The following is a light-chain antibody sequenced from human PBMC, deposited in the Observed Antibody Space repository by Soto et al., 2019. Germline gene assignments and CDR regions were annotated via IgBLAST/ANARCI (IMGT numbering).Light chain of an antibody. Sequence: EFVLTQSPGTLSLSPGERATLSCRASQSVSSNYLAWYQQKPGQAPRLLIYGSSNRATGIPDRFSGSGSVTDFALTISRLEPEDFAVYYCQQFGSSPRYIFGQGTKLEIK. CDR2: GSS. J-gene: IGKJ2*01. CDR3: QQFGSSPRYI. V-gene: IGKV3-20*01. CDR1: QSVSSNY.